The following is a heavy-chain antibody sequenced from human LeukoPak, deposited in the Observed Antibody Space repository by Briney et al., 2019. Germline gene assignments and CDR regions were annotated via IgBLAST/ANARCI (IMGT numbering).Heavy chain of an antibody. J-gene: IGHJ4*02. D-gene: IGHD6-13*01. V-gene: IGHV3-48*01. CDR2: ISSSSSTI. CDR3: AKRIAAAGKHHFDY. CDR1: GFTFSSYS. Sequence: GGSLRLSCAASGFTFSSYSMNWVRQAPGKGLEWVSYISSSSSTIYYADSVQGRFTISRDNAKNSLYLQVNSLRAEDTAVYYCAKRIAAAGKHHFDYWGQGTLVTVSS.